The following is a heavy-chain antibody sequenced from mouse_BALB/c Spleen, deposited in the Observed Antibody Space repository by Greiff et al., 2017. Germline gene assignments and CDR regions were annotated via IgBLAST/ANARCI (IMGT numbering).Heavy chain of an antibody. Sequence: VQLQQSGAELVKPGASVKLSCTASGFNIKDTYMHWVKQRPEQGLEWIGRIDPANGHTKYDPKFQGKATITADTSSNTAYLQLSSLTSEDTAVYFCAEQRLLRLYYFDYWGQGTTLTVSS. CDR2: IDPANGHT. CDR1: GFNIKDTY. CDR3: AEQRLLRLYYFDY. D-gene: IGHD1-1*01. J-gene: IGHJ2*01. V-gene: IGHV14-3*02.